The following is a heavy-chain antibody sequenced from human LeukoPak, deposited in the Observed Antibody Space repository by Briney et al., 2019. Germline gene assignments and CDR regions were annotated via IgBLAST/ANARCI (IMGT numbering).Heavy chain of an antibody. J-gene: IGHJ4*02. CDR3: AREVRKVRDGYNYFDY. V-gene: IGHV3-30-3*01. D-gene: IGHD5-24*01. Sequence: GGSLRLSCAASGFTFSNYAMNWVRQAPGKGLEWVAVISYDGSKKYYADSVKGRFTISRDNSKNTLYLQMNSLRAEDTAVYYCAREVRKVRDGYNYFDYWGQGTLVTVSS. CDR1: GFTFSNYA. CDR2: ISYDGSKK.